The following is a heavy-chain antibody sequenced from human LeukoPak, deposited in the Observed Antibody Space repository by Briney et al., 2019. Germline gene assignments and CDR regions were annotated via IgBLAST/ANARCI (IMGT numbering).Heavy chain of an antibody. CDR2: IYNSGGT. V-gene: IGHV4-59*01. CDR1: GGSITSSFY. D-gene: IGHD3-16*01. Sequence: PSETLSLTCTVSGGSITSSFYWSWIRQSPGKGLEWIGYIYNSGGTKYNPSLKSRLTISVDTSKNQFSLNLSSVTAADTAVYYCARASVLLSADYWGQGTLVTVSS. CDR3: ARASVLLSADY. J-gene: IGHJ4*02.